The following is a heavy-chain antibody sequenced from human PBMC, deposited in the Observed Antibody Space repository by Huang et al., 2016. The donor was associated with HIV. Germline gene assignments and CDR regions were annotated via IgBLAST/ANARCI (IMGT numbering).Heavy chain of an antibody. CDR2: IYYIGNG. D-gene: IGHD4-17*01. CDR3: ASRTTVTTTSNYHYFYMDV. V-gene: IGHV4-39*01. CDR1: GGSISSSSYY. Sequence: QLQLQESGPGLVKPSETLSLTCTVSGGSISSSSYYWGWIRQSPGKGLEWIGSIYYIGNGYYNPSLKSRVTMSVDRSSNQFSLKMHSVTAADTAVYYCASRTTVTTTSNYHYFYMDVWGKGTTVSVSS. J-gene: IGHJ6*03.